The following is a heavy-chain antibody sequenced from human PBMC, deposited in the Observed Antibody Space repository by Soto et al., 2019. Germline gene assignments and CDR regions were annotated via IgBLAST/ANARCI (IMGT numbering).Heavy chain of an antibody. CDR1: GGTFSSYA. J-gene: IGHJ3*02. CDR2: IIPIFGTA. D-gene: IGHD3-10*01. CDR3: AREETSGSGTRGAFDI. V-gene: IGHV1-69*13. Sequence: SVKVSCKASGGTFSSYAISWVRQAPGQGLEWMGGIIPIFGTANYAQKFQGRVTIIADESTGTAYMEPSSLRSEDTAVYYCAREETSGSGTRGAFDIWGQGTMVTVSS.